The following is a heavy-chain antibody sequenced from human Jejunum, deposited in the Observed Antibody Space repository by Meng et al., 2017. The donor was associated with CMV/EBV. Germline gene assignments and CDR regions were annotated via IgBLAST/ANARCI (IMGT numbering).Heavy chain of an antibody. CDR1: FTFSSYG. V-gene: IGHV3-30*02. J-gene: IGHJ4*02. CDR3: AKDPEYYYDSSGYYYD. CDR2: IRFDGSNK. D-gene: IGHD3-22*01. Sequence: FTFSSYGMNWVRQAPGKGLEWVAFIRFDGSNKDYADSVKGRFTISRDNSKKTLYLQMNSLRAEDTAVYYCAKDPEYYYDSSGYYYDWGQGTLVTVSS.